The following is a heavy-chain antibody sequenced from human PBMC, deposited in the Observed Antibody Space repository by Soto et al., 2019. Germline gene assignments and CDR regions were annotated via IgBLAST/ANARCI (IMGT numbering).Heavy chain of an antibody. J-gene: IGHJ3*02. Sequence: EVQLLESGGGLVQPGGSLRLSCAASGFTFSNYAMTWVRQAPGKGLEWVSTISGGGDGTFYADSVKGRFTTSRDNSRNPLYLQMNSLRAEDTAVYYCAKKGLGSLTTYCNSGDCHYAFDIWGQGTMVTVSS. CDR2: ISGGGDGT. D-gene: IGHD2-21*02. CDR1: GFTFSNYA. CDR3: AKKGLGSLTTYCNSGDCHYAFDI. V-gene: IGHV3-23*01.